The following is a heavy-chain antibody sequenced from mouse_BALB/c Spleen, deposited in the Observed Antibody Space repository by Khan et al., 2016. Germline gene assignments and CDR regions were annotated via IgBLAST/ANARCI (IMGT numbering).Heavy chain of an antibody. Sequence: EVQLQESGPGLVKPSQSLSLTCTVTGYSITSDYAWNWIRQFPGNKLEWMGYISYSGSTSYNPSLKSRISITRDTSKNQFFLQLNSVTTEDTATDYCARGLGRAYWGQGTLVTVSA. J-gene: IGHJ3*01. D-gene: IGHD4-1*01. V-gene: IGHV3-2*02. CDR2: ISYSGST. CDR3: ARGLGRAY. CDR1: GYSITSDYA.